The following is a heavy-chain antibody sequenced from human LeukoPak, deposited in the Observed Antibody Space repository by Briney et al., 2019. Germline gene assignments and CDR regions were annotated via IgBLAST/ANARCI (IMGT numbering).Heavy chain of an antibody. V-gene: IGHV3-53*01. D-gene: IGHD6-13*01. Sequence: GGSLRLSCAASGVTVSSNYMSWVRQAPGKGLEWVSVIYSGGSTYYADSVKGRFTISRDNSKNTLYLQMNSLRAEDTAVYYCAREQQLVRTLDYWGQGTLVTVSS. CDR2: IYSGGST. J-gene: IGHJ4*02. CDR1: GVTVSSNY. CDR3: AREQQLVRTLDY.